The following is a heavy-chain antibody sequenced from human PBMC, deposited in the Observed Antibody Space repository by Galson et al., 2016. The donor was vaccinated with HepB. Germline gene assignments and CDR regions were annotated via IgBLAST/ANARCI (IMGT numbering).Heavy chain of an antibody. D-gene: IGHD6-13*01. V-gene: IGHV3-30*04. CDR1: GFTFSSYA. CDR2: ISYDGSNK. Sequence: SLRLSCAASGFTFSSYAMHWVRQAPGKGLEWVAVISYDGSNKYYADSVKGRFTISRDNSKNTLYLQMNSLRAEDTAVYYCCDSSWYNWFDPWGQGTLVTVSS. CDR3: CDSSWYNWFDP. J-gene: IGHJ5*02.